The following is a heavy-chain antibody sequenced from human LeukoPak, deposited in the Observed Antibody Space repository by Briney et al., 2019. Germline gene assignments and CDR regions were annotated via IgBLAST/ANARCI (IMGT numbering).Heavy chain of an antibody. Sequence: PGGSLILSCAAAGFTFSSYWMHWVRQAPGKGLVWVSRINSDGSSTSYADSVKGRFTISRDNAKNTLYLQMNSLRAEDTAVYYCARGGDIVVVPAAILSYWGQGTLVTVSS. V-gene: IGHV3-74*01. CDR1: GFTFSSYW. CDR2: INSDGSST. CDR3: ARGGDIVVVPAAILSY. J-gene: IGHJ4*02. D-gene: IGHD2-2*02.